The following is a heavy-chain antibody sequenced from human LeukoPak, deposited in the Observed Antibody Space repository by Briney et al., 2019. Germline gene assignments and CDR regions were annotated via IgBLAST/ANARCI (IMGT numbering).Heavy chain of an antibody. CDR1: GYNFTSYW. Sequence: GESLKISCKGSGYNFTSYWIGWVRQLPGKGLEWMGIIYPGDSDTRYSPSCQGQVTISADKSISTAYLQWSSPKASDTAMYYCARHRGRSISYMDVWGKGTTVTVSS. V-gene: IGHV5-51*01. CDR3: ARHRGRSISYMDV. D-gene: IGHD2-15*01. J-gene: IGHJ6*03. CDR2: IYPGDSDT.